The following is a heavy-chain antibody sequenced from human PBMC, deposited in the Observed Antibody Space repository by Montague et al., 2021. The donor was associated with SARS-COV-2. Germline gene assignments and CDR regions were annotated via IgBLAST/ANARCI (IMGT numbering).Heavy chain of an antibody. V-gene: IGHV3-48*03. CDR2: ISSSGCTI. Sequence: SLRLSCAASGFTFSSYEMNWVRQAPGKGLEWASYISSSGCTIYYADSVKGRFTISRDNAKNSLYLQMNSLRGEDTAVYYCARDLPLIIMVRGVTFGYYGMDVWGQGTTVTVSS. D-gene: IGHD3-10*01. J-gene: IGHJ6*02. CDR1: GFTFSSYE. CDR3: ARDLPLIIMVRGVTFGYYGMDV.